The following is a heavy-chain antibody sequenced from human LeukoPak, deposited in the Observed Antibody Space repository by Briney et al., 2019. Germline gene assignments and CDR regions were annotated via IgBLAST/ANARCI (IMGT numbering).Heavy chain of an antibody. CDR1: GVSISSGSYY. CDR2: IYTSGST. D-gene: IGHD4-17*01. J-gene: IGHJ4*02. Sequence: SQTLSLTCTVSGVSISSGSYYWSWIRQPAGKGLEWIGRIYTSGSTNYNPSLKSRFTISVDTSKNQFSLKLSSVTAADTAVYYCAGLSVTTYYFDYWGQGTLVTVSS. CDR3: AGLSVTTYYFDY. V-gene: IGHV4-61*02.